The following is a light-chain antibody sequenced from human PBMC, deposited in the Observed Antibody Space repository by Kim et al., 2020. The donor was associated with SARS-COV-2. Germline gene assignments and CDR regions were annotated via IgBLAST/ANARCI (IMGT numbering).Light chain of an antibody. J-gene: IGLJ3*02. V-gene: IGLV4-60*03. CDR3: ETWDSNTWV. CDR1: SGRSNYI. CDR2: LEGSGSY. Sequence: SVKITCTLSSGRSNYIIARQQQQPGKAPRYLMKLEGSGSYNKGSGVPDRFSGSSSGADRYRNSSNLQSEDEAEYYCETWDSNTWVFGGGTKLTVL.